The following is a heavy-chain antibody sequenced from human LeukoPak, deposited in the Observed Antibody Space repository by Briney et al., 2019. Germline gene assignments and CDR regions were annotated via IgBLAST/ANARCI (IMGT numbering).Heavy chain of an antibody. Sequence: SETLSLTCAVYGGSFSGYYWSWIRQPPGKGLEWIGEINHSGSTNYNPSLKSRVTISADTSKNQFSLKLSSVTAADTAVYYCARGPHIVVVTATYAFDIWGQGTMVTVSS. V-gene: IGHV4-34*01. CDR2: INHSGST. J-gene: IGHJ3*02. CDR1: GGSFSGYY. CDR3: ARGPHIVVVTATYAFDI. D-gene: IGHD2-21*02.